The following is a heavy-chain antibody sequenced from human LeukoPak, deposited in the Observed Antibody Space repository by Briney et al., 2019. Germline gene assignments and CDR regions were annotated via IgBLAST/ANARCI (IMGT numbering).Heavy chain of an antibody. V-gene: IGHV1-69*05. CDR3: ARGNFDSSGWYFDY. D-gene: IGHD3-22*01. CDR1: GGTFSNYA. J-gene: IGHJ4*02. Sequence: AASVKVSCKASGGTFSNYAITWVRQAPGQGLEWMGRIIPMFGTANYAQKFQGRVTITTDVSTSTAYMELSSLRSEDTAVYYCARGNFDSSGWYFDYWGQGTLVTVSS. CDR2: IIPMFGTA.